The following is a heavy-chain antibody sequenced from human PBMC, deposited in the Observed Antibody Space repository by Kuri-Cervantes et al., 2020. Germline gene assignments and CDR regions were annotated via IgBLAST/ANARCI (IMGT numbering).Heavy chain of an antibody. D-gene: IGHD6-19*01. CDR2: ISSSSSTI. CDR1: GFTFSSYS. V-gene: IGHV3-48*01. CDR3: ARDLFGYSRGYGMDV. Sequence: GESLKISCAASGFTFSSYSMNWVRQAPGKGLEWVSYISSSSSTIYYADSVKGRFTISRDNAKNSLYLQMNSLRAEDTAVYYCARDLFGYSRGYGMDVWGQGTTEPST. J-gene: IGHJ6*02.